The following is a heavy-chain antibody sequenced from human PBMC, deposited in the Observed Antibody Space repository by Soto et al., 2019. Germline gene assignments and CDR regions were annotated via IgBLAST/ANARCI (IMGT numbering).Heavy chain of an antibody. D-gene: IGHD2-8*01. Sequence: QVHLQESGPGLVKPSETLSLTCAISGDSIGNFYWSWIRQPAGKGLESLGRLSASGRTNYSPSLQSRVTMSLDRSKNRFSLRLTSVSAADTAVYFCARGMGRYFDRWGRGTLVTVSS. V-gene: IGHV4-4*07. CDR1: GDSIGNFY. CDR2: LSASGRT. CDR3: ARGMGRYFDR. J-gene: IGHJ2*01.